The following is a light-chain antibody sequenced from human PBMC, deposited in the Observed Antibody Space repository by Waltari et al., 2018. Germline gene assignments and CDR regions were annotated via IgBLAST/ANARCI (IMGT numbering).Light chain of an antibody. CDR1: SGHSNYA. CDR3: QTWDPVRGV. V-gene: IGLV4-69*01. J-gene: IGLJ3*02. CDR2: VNSDGSQ. Sequence: QLVLTQSPSASASLGASVKLSCTLSSGHSNYAITWHQQETGKGPRHLMRVNSDGSQSKGEVIPDRFSGSSSGAERYLIISSLPSEDEADYYCQTWDPVRGVFGGGTKLTVL.